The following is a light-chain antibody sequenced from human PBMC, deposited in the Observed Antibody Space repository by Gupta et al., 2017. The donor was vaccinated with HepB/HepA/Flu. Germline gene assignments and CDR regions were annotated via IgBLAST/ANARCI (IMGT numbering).Light chain of an antibody. Sequence: QSVLTQPPSVSAPPGPKVTIACSGSSSNIGNNYVSWYQHLPGTAPKLLIFENNKRPSGIPDRFSGSKSGTSATLGITGLQTGDEADYYCGTWDSSLSVYVFGTETKVTVL. J-gene: IGLJ1*01. CDR3: GTWDSSLSVYV. CDR2: ENN. CDR1: SSNIGNNY. V-gene: IGLV1-51*02.